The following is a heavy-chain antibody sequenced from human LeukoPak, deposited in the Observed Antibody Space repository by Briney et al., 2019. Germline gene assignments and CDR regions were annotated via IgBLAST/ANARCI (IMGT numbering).Heavy chain of an antibody. J-gene: IGHJ4*02. D-gene: IGHD6-13*01. CDR1: GGTFSSYA. V-gene: IGHV1-69*04. CDR2: IIPILGIA. CDR3: AREHPQYSSSWKD. Sequence: ASVKVSCKASGGTFSSYAISWVRQAPGQGLEWMGRIIPILGIANYAQKFQGRVTITADKSTSTAYMELGSLRSEDTAVYYCAREHPQYSSSWKDWGQGTLVTVSS.